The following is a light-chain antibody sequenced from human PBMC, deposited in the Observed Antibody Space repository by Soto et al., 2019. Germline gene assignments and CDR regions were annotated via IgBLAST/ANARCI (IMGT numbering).Light chain of an antibody. CDR2: AAS. Sequence: AILMTQSPSSLSASTGDRVTITCRASQGISSYLAWYQQKPGKAPKLLIYAASTLQSGVPSRFSGSGSGTDFTLTISCLQSEDFATYYCQQYYSYPMYTFGQGTKLEIK. V-gene: IGKV1-8*01. CDR3: QQYYSYPMYT. CDR1: QGISSY. J-gene: IGKJ2*01.